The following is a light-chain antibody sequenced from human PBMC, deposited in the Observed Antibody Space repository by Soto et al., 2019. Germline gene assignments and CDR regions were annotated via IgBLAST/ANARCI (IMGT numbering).Light chain of an antibody. J-gene: IGKJ2*01. CDR1: HSVSSRY. CDR2: GAS. V-gene: IGKV3-20*01. Sequence: DIVLTQSPGTLSLSPGERAALSCRASHSVSSRYLAWYQQIPGQAPRLLSYGASSRATGIPDRFSGSGSGTDFTLTISRLEPEDFAVYYCQQYGSSPPYTFGQGTKLEIK. CDR3: QQYGSSPPYT.